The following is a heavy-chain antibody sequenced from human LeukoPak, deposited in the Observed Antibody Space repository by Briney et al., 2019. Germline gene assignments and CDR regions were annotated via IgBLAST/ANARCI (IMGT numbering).Heavy chain of an antibody. CDR1: GFTFRDFW. V-gene: IGHV3-21*01. J-gene: IGHJ4*02. Sequence: NPGGSLRLSCEVSGFTFRDFWMNWVRQAPGKGLEWVSSISSSGSHIYYADSLKGRFTISRDNAKNSLYLQMNSLRAEDTAVYYCASGVDGYDLKNWGQGTLVTVSS. CDR3: ASGVDGYDLKN. D-gene: IGHD5-12*01. CDR2: ISSSGSHI.